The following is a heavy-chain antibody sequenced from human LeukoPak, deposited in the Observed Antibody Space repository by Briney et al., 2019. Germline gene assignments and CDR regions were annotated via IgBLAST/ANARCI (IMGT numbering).Heavy chain of an antibody. CDR3: TNSYGFSYYSDY. CDR1: GFTFSSYW. D-gene: IGHD5-18*01. Sequence: PGGSLRLSCAASGFTFSSYWMHWVRQAPGKGLVWVSRINSDGSSTSYADSVKGRFTISRDNAKNTLYLQMNSLRAEDTAVYYCTNSYGFSYYSDYWGQGTLVTVSS. V-gene: IGHV3-74*01. CDR2: INSDGSST. J-gene: IGHJ4*02.